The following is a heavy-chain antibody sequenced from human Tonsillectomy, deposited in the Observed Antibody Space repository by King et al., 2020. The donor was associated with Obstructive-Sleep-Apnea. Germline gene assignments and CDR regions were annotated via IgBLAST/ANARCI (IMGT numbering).Heavy chain of an antibody. J-gene: IGHJ6*02. V-gene: IGHV4-34*01. CDR1: GGSFSGFY. D-gene: IGHD2-21*01. CDR2: INYSCST. CDR3: ARIVRPDA. Sequence: VQLQQWGAGLLKPSETLSLTCAGYGGSFSGFYWSWIRQPLGKGREWIGEINYSCSTNYNPSLKSRVSISVDTSKNQFSLNLSSVTAADTAVYYCARIVRPDAWGQGTTVTVSS.